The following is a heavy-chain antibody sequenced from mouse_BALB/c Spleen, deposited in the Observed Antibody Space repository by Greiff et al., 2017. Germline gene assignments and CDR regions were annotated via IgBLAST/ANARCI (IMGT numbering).Heavy chain of an antibody. V-gene: IGHV14-3*02. CDR3: ARKGVYYGYSYYAMDY. D-gene: IGHD2-2*01. CDR2: IDPANGNT. J-gene: IGHJ4*01. Sequence: EVQLQQSGAELVKPGASVKLSCTASGFNIKDTYMHWVKQRPEQGLEWIGRIDPANGNTKYDPKFQGKATITADTSSNTAYLQLSSLTSEDTAVYYCARKGVYYGYSYYAMDYWGQGTSVTVSS. CDR1: GFNIKDTY.